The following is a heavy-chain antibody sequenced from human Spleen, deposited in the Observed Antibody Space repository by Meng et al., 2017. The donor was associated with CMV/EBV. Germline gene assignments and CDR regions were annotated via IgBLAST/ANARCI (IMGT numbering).Heavy chain of an antibody. V-gene: IGHV4-31*02. CDR1: GGSIISCGYY. D-gene: IGHD3-3*01. Sequence: SGGSIISCGYYWSWIRQHPGKGLEWIGYIYYSGRTYYNPSLKSRVTISVDTSKNQFSLKLSSVTAADTAVYYCARVAFWSGYGYFQHWGQGTLVTVSS. CDR3: ARVAFWSGYGYFQH. J-gene: IGHJ1*01. CDR2: IYYSGRT.